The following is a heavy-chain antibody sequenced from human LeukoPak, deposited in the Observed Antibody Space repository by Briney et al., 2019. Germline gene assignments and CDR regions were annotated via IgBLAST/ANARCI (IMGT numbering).Heavy chain of an antibody. CDR2: IYYSGSI. CDR3: AVVGATTGDY. Sequence: SETLSLTCTVSGGSISSYYWSWIRQPPGKGLEWIGYIYYSGSINYNPSLKSRVTISVDTSKNQFSLKLSSVTAADTAVYYCAVVGATTGDYWGQGTLVTVSS. D-gene: IGHD1-26*01. V-gene: IGHV4-59*01. J-gene: IGHJ4*02. CDR1: GGSISSYY.